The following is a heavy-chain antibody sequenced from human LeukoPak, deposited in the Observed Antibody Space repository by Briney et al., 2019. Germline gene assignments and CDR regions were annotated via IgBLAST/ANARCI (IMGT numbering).Heavy chain of an antibody. CDR2: IYYSGNT. J-gene: IGHJ4*02. Sequence: SETLSLTCTVSGGSISNGSYSWNCIRQHPGKGLECIGYIYYSGNTYYTPSLKSRVTISVDTSKNQFSLKLTSVTAADTAVYYCARSPEPLRYFDWLFDYWGQGTLVTVSS. CDR1: GGSISNGSYS. CDR3: ARSPEPLRYFDWLFDY. V-gene: IGHV4-31*03. D-gene: IGHD3-9*01.